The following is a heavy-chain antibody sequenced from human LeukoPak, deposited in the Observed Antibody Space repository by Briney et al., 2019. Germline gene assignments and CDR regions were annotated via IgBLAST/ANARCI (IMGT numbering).Heavy chain of an antibody. Sequence: GSIYYSGSTYYTPSLKSRVTISVDTSKNQFSLKLSSVTAADTAVYYCASPLAVAGTLPEDSWGQGTLVTVSS. J-gene: IGHJ4*02. V-gene: IGHV4-39*01. CDR3: ASPLAVAGTLPEDS. CDR2: IYYSGST. D-gene: IGHD6-19*01.